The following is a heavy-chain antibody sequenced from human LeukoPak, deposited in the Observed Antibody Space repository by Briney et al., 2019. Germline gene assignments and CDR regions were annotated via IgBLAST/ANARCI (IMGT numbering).Heavy chain of an antibody. Sequence: GGSLRLSCGASGFSFDDYAMHWVRQAPGKGLEWVSLIRGDGGTTYYTDSVKGRFTISRDNSKDSLYLQMNSLRTEDTALYYCAKDSRYSSTWYYYYGLDVWGQGTTVTVSS. CDR2: IRGDGGTT. V-gene: IGHV3-43*02. D-gene: IGHD6-13*01. J-gene: IGHJ6*02. CDR3: AKDSRYSSTWYYYYGLDV. CDR1: GFSFDDYA.